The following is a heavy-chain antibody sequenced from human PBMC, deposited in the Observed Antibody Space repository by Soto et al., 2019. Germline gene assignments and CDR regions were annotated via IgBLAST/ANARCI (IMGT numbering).Heavy chain of an antibody. CDR1: GFTFSSYG. V-gene: IGHV3-33*01. Sequence: QVQLVESGGGVVQPGRSLRLSCAASGFTFSSYGMHWVRQAPGKGLEWVAVIWYDGSNKYYADSVKGRFTISRDNSKNTLYLQMNSLRDEDTAVYYCARNSREDDYGDYVSGAFDIWGQGTMVTVSS. CDR2: IWYDGSNK. D-gene: IGHD4-17*01. J-gene: IGHJ3*02. CDR3: ARNSREDDYGDYVSGAFDI.